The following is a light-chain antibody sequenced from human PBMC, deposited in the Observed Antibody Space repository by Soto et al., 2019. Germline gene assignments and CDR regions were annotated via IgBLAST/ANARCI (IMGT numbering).Light chain of an antibody. CDR3: TSYKTNKPPL. CDR2: DVS. CDR1: SSDVGGYNY. V-gene: IGLV2-14*03. Sequence: QSALTQPASVSGSPGQSITISCTGTSSDVGGYNYVSWYQQHPGKAPKLMIYDVSSRPSGVSNRFSGSKSGNTASLTISGLLSEDEADYYCTSYKTNKPPLFGGGTNLPVL. J-gene: IGLJ2*01.